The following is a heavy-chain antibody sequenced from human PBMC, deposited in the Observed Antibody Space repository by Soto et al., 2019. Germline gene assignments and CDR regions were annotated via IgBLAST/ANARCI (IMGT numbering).Heavy chain of an antibody. CDR3: ASGIQLWLRRINNGYSG. V-gene: IGHV1-69*12. D-gene: IGHD5-18*01. J-gene: IGHJ4*02. CDR2: IIHMFGTA. Sequence: QVQLVQSGAEVKKPESSVKVSCKAPGGTSSTYAISWVRQAPGQGLEWMGGIIHMFGTANYAQRFQDRVTITADESTNTVYMELSSLRSEDTAVYFCASGIQLWLRRINNGYSGWGQGTLVTVSS. CDR1: GGTSSTYA.